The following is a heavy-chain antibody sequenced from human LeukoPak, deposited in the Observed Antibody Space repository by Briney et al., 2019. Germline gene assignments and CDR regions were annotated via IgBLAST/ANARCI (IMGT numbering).Heavy chain of an antibody. J-gene: IGHJ4*02. CDR1: GFTFSSYN. Sequence: GGSLRLSCAASGFTFSSYNMHWVRQTTGKGLEWVSAIGTAGDTYYPGSVKGRFTISRENAKNSLYLQMNSLRAEDTAVYYCARVDRLRVFDYWGQGTLVTVSS. CDR2: IGTAGDT. V-gene: IGHV3-13*01. D-gene: IGHD3-10*01. CDR3: ARVDRLRVFDY.